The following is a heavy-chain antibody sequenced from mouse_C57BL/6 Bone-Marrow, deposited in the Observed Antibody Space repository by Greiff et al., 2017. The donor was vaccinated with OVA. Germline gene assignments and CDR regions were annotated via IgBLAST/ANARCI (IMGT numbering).Heavy chain of an antibody. CDR3: TPIYYDYQRFAY. D-gene: IGHD2-4*01. CDR1: GFNIKDDY. CDR2: IDPENGDT. J-gene: IGHJ2*01. Sequence: VQLKQSGAELVRPGASVKLSCTASGFNIKDDYMHWVKQRPEQGLEWIGWIDPENGDTEYASKFQGKATITAATSSNTAYLQLSSLTSEDTAVYYCTPIYYDYQRFAYWGQGTTLTGSS. V-gene: IGHV14-4*01.